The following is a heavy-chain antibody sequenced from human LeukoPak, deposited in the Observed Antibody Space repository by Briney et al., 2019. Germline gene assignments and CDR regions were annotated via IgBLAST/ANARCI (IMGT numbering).Heavy chain of an antibody. CDR2: ISWNSGSI. J-gene: IGHJ4*02. V-gene: IGHV3-9*01. Sequence: PGRSLRLSCAASGFTFDDYAMHWVRQAPGRGLEWVSGISWNSGSIGYADSVKGRFTISRDNAKNSLYLQMNSLRAEDTAVYYCARDLRGGTATDYWGQGTLVTVSS. CDR1: GFTFDDYA. CDR3: ARDLRGGTATDY. D-gene: IGHD6-13*01.